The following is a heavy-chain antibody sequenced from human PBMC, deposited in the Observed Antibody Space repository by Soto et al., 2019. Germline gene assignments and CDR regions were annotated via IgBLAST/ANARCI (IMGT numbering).Heavy chain of an antibody. V-gene: IGHV4-61*01. CDR1: GGSVSSGSYY. CDR2: IYYSGST. J-gene: IGHJ4*02. D-gene: IGHD5-18*01. CDR3: ARDLGQIQLCTYGEY. Sequence: SETLSLTCTVSGGSVSSGSYYWSWIRQPPGKGLEWIGYIYYSGSTNYNPSLKSRVTISVDTSKNQFSLKLSSVTAAVTAVYYCARDLGQIQLCTYGEYWGKGTLVTVS.